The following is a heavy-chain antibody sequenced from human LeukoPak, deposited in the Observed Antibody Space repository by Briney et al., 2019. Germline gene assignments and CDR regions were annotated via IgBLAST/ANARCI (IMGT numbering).Heavy chain of an antibody. Sequence: SETLSLTCAVYGGSFSGYYWSWIRQPPGKGLEWIGEINHSGSTNYNPSLKSRVTISVDTSKNQFSLKLSSVTAADTAVYYCARGRYIDSARGKTIDSGSYNVFDRWGQGTLVTVSS. J-gene: IGHJ4*02. D-gene: IGHD3-10*01. V-gene: IGHV4-34*01. CDR1: GGSFSGYY. CDR2: INHSGST. CDR3: ARGRYIDSARGKTIDSGSYNVFDR.